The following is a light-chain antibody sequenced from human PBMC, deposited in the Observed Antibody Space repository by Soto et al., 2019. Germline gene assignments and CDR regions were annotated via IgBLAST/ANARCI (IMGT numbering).Light chain of an antibody. CDR3: AAWDASLNGWV. J-gene: IGLJ3*02. CDR1: SSNIGSHT. Sequence: QAVVTQPPSASGTPGQRVTISCSGSSSNIGSHTVSWFQHLPGTAPKLLIYSNDQRPSGVPDRFSGSKSGTSASLAISGLQSEDEADYYCAAWDASLNGWVFGGGTKLTVL. V-gene: IGLV1-44*01. CDR2: SND.